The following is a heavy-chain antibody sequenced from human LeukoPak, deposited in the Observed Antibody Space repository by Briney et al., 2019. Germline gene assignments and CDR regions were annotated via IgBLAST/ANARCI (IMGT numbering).Heavy chain of an antibody. Sequence: PGGSLRLSCAASGFTFTNYGMHWVRQAPGKGLEWVGLITYDGYYKYYSDSVKGRFTISSDTSKNTLYLQMHSLRAEDTAVYYCARDLSPVVRASPMGYWGQGTPVTVS. CDR2: ITYDGYYK. J-gene: IGHJ4*02. CDR3: ARDLSPVVRASPMGY. V-gene: IGHV3-30*03. CDR1: GFTFTNYG. D-gene: IGHD3-10*01.